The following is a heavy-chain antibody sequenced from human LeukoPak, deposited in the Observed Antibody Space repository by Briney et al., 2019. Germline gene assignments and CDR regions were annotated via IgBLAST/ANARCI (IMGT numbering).Heavy chain of an antibody. D-gene: IGHD5-24*01. CDR2: INPNSGGT. Sequence: ASVKVSCKASGYTFTGYYMHWVRQAPGQGLEWMGWINPNSGGTNYAQKFQGRVTMTRDTSISTAYMELSRLRSDDTAVYYCARDPSSRGNFDYWGQGTLVTVSS. CDR1: GYTFTGYY. J-gene: IGHJ4*02. V-gene: IGHV1-2*02. CDR3: ARDPSSRGNFDY.